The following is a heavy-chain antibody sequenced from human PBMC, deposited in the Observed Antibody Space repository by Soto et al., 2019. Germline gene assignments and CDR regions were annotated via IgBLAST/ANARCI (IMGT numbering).Heavy chain of an antibody. CDR1: GYTFTGYY. CDR3: ARETVDGFGMDV. V-gene: IGHV1-2*04. CDR2: INPNSGGT. Sequence: QVQLVQSGAEVKKPGASVKVSCKASGYTFTGYYMHWVRQAPGQGLEWMGWINPNSGGTNYAQKFPGWVTMTRDTTISTVYMELSRLRADDTAVYYCARETVDGFGMDVWGHGTTVTVSS. D-gene: IGHD5-12*01. J-gene: IGHJ6*01.